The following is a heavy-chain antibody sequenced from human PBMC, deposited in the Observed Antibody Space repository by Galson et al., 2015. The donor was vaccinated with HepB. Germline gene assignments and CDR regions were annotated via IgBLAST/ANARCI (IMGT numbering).Heavy chain of an antibody. CDR3: ARSGYSSGWYPWYFDL. D-gene: IGHD6-19*01. CDR1: GFSLSTTEMR. J-gene: IGHJ2*01. Sequence: PALVKPTQTLTLTCTLSGFSLSTTEMRVSWIRQPPGKALEWLARIDWDDDKFYSTSLKTRLTISKDTSKNQVVLTMTNMDPVDTATYYCARSGYSSGWYPWYFDLWGRGTLVTVSS. CDR2: IDWDDDK. V-gene: IGHV2-70*04.